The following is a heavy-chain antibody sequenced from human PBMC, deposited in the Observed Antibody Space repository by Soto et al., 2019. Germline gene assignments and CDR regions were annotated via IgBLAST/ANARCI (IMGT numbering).Heavy chain of an antibody. CDR2: ISSNSRYI. CDR1: GFTFSSYS. V-gene: IGHV3-21*01. Sequence: EVQLLESGGGLVKPGGSLRLSCAASGFTFSSYSMNWVRQAPGKGLEWVSSISSNSRYIYYADSVKGRFTISRDNAKNSLFLQMDSLRAEDTAVFYCARRSGGSYHILTGYFDYGGQGTLVTVSS. D-gene: IGHD3-9*01. J-gene: IGHJ4*02. CDR3: ARRSGGSYHILTGYFDY.